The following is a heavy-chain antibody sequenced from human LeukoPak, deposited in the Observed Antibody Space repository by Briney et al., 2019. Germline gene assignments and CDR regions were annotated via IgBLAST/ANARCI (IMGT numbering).Heavy chain of an antibody. D-gene: IGHD6-13*01. CDR2: IYYSGST. CDR1: GGSISSGGYY. CDR3: AREREAAALGIDY. V-gene: IGHV4-31*03. J-gene: IGHJ4*02. Sequence: SETLSLTCTVSGGSISSGGYYWSWIRQHPGKGLEWIGYIYYSGSTYYHPSLKSRVTISVDTSKNQFSLKLSSVTAADTAVYYCAREREAAALGIDYWGQGTLVTVSS.